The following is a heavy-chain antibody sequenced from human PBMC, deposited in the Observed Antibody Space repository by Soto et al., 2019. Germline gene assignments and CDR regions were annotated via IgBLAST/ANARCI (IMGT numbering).Heavy chain of an antibody. CDR2: ISHSGNT. CDR1: GGSMADFGLY. Sequence: QLQLRESGPGLVKPSETLSLKCNVAGGSMADFGLYWGWVRQSPGKGLEWIATISHSGNTYFNPSLQSRLSMSIDTSNNQVSLSLMSVTAADSALYYCALHWVAQSGDYRNCDPWGPGTLVTVSS. V-gene: IGHV4-39*01. CDR3: ALHWVAQSGDYRNCDP. J-gene: IGHJ5*02. D-gene: IGHD4-17*01.